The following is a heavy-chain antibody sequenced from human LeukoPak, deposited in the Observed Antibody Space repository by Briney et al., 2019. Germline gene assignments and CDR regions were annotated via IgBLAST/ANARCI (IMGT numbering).Heavy chain of an antibody. D-gene: IGHD6-13*01. CDR2: ISSTGRT. CDR3: ARKEGGQLVNTRRWFDP. Sequence: PSETLSLTCTVSGGSISSDTYFWSWIRQPAGKGLEWIGRISSTGRTDYNPSLTSRVTISVDTSKNQLSMKLRSVTAADTAVYYCARKEGGQLVNTRRWFDPWGQGTLVTVSS. J-gene: IGHJ5*02. CDR1: GGSISSDTYF. V-gene: IGHV4-61*02.